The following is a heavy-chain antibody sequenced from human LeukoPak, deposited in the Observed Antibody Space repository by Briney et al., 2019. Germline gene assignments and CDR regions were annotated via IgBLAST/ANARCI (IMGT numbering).Heavy chain of an antibody. Sequence: GGSLRLSCSASGFTFTSHVMHWVRQAPGKGLQYVSGISMNVQTTYYAGSVKGRFTISRDSSKNTVYLQMNSLTAEDTTVYYCVREGLERRTNFDYWGQGTLVSVSS. CDR3: VREGLERRTNFDY. J-gene: IGHJ4*02. CDR2: ISMNVQTT. V-gene: IGHV3-64D*06. CDR1: GFTFTSHV. D-gene: IGHD1-1*01.